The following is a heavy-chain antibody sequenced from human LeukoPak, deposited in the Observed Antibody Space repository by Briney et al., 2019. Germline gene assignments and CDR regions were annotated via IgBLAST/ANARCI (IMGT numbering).Heavy chain of an antibody. Sequence: SETLSLTCTVSGGSFRSSSYYWGWIRQTPGKGLEWIGYIYDSGSTYYNPSLKSRITISVDTSENRFSLKLSSVTATDTAVYYCARDCSGGSCYGAFDIWGQGTMVTVSS. CDR1: GGSFRSSSYY. J-gene: IGHJ3*02. CDR3: ARDCSGGSCYGAFDI. D-gene: IGHD2-15*01. V-gene: IGHV4-30-4*08. CDR2: IYDSGST.